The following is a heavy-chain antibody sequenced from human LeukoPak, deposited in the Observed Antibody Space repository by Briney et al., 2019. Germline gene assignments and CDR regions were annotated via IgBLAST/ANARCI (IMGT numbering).Heavy chain of an antibody. D-gene: IGHD6-19*01. CDR1: GFTFSNAW. CDR2: IKSKTDGGTT. CDR3: TTVNGLRGQWLVP. J-gene: IGHJ4*02. V-gene: IGHV3-15*01. Sequence: GGSLRLSCAASGFTFSNAWMSWVRQAAGKGLEWVGRIKSKTDGGTTDYAAPVKGRFTISRDDSKNTLYLQMNSLKTEDTAVYYCTTVNGLRGQWLVPWGQGTLVTVSS.